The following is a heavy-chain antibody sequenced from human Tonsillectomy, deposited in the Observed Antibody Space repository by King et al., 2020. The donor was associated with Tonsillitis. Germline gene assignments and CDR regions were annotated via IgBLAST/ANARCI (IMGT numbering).Heavy chain of an antibody. CDR1: GFTFSSYS. Sequence: VQLVESGGGLVKPGGSLRLSCAASGFTFSSYSMNWVRQAPGKGLEWVSSISSSSSYIYYADSVKGRFTISRDNAKNSLYLQMNSLRAEDTAVYYCARALFRYCSGGSCPSEDWGQGTTVTVSS. V-gene: IGHV3-21*01. CDR3: ARALFRYCSGGSCPSED. D-gene: IGHD2-15*01. CDR2: ISSSSSYI. J-gene: IGHJ6*02.